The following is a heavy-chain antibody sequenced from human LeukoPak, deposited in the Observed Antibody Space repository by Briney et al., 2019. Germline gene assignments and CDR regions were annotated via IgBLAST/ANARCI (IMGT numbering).Heavy chain of an antibody. CDR2: ISVSGNT. D-gene: IGHD4-23*01. CDR1: GFTLSSYA. V-gene: IGHV3-23*01. Sequence: PGGSLRLSCAASGFTLSSYAMSWVRQGPGKGLEWVSAISVSGNTYHADSVKGRFTISRDNPKNTLYLQMNSLRAEDTAVYYCARVSAVETRRSAFDIWGQGTMVTVSS. CDR3: ARVSAVETRRSAFDI. J-gene: IGHJ3*02.